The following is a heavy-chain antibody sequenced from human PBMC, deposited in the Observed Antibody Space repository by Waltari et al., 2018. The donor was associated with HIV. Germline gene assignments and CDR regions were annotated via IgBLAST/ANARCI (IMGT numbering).Heavy chain of an antibody. V-gene: IGHV1-3*01. D-gene: IGHD1-26*01. CDR1: GYTFTSSA. CDR2: NNAGNGNT. CDR3: ARVEVGASGMDV. Sequence: QVQLVQSGAEVKKPGASVKVSCKASGYTFTSSAMHWVRQAPGQRLEWMGWNNAGNGNTKYSQKFQGRVTITRDTSASTAYMELSSLRSEDTAVYYCARVEVGASGMDVWGQGTTVTVSS. J-gene: IGHJ6*02.